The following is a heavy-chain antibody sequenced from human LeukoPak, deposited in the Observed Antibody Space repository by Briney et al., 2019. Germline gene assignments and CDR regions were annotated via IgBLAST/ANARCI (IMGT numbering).Heavy chain of an antibody. CDR2: ISGSGGST. V-gene: IGHV3-23*01. J-gene: IGHJ4*02. D-gene: IGHD3-22*01. CDR3: AKDRVYYYDSSGLPDY. CDR1: GFTFSSYA. Sequence: GGSLRLSCAASGFTFSSYAMSWVRQAPGKGLEWVSAISGSGGSTYYADSVKGRFTISRDNSKNTLYLQMNSLRAEDTALYYCAKDRVYYYDSSGLPDYWGQGTLVTVSS.